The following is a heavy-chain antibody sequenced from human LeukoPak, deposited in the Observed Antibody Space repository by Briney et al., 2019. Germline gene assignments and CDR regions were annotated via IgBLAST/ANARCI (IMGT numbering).Heavy chain of an antibody. V-gene: IGHV4-39*07. J-gene: IGHJ5*02. CDR2: IYYSGST. CDR3: ARVRRIAAALGWFDP. Sequence: SETLSLTCTVSGDSIRSNTNYWGWISQPPGKGLEWIGSIYYSGSTYYNPSLKSRVTISVDTSKNQFSLKMRSVTAADTAVYYCARVRRIAAALGWFDPWGQGTLVTVSS. D-gene: IGHD6-13*01. CDR1: GDSIRSNTNY.